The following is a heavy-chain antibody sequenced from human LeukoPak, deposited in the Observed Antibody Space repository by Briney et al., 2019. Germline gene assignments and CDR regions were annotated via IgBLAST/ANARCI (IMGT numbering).Heavy chain of an antibody. Sequence: GGSLRLSCAASGFTVSSNDMSWVRQAPGKGLEWVSVIYSGGSTYYADSVKGRFTISRDNSKNTLYLQMNSLRAEDTAVYYCAKVFGDYGHYAMDYWGQGTLVTVSS. J-gene: IGHJ4*02. D-gene: IGHD4-17*01. CDR1: GFTVSSND. CDR3: AKVFGDYGHYAMDY. V-gene: IGHV3-66*01. CDR2: IYSGGST.